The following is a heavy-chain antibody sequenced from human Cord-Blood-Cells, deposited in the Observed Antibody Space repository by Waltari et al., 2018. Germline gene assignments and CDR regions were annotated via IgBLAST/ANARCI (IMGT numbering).Heavy chain of an antibody. V-gene: IGHV4-34*01. Sequence: QVQLQQWGAGLLKPSETLSLTCAVYGGSFSGYYWSWIRQPPGKGLEWIGEINHSGSTNYNPSLKSRVTISVDTSKNQFSLKLSSVTAADTAVYYCAREGGRNYYDSSGYYYYYGMDVWGQGTMVTVSS. D-gene: IGHD3-22*01. J-gene: IGHJ6*02. CDR2: INHSGST. CDR1: GGSFSGYY. CDR3: AREGGRNYYDSSGYYYYYGMDV.